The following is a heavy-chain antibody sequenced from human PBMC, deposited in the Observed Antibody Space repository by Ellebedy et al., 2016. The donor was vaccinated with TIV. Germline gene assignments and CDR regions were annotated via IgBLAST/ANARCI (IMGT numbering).Heavy chain of an antibody. CDR3: ATPGCVPPFYCGGDSYAFDI. J-gene: IGHJ3*02. CDR2: FNPEDGVT. Sequence: AASVKVSCKASGYTFTGYYMHWVRQAPGKGLEWMGGFNPEDGVTIFAQKFQGRVTMTDDTSTNTTYMELSGLRSEDTAVYYCATPGCVPPFYCGGDSYAFDIWGQGTLVTVSS. CDR1: GYTFTGYY. D-gene: IGHD2-21*02. V-gene: IGHV1-24*01.